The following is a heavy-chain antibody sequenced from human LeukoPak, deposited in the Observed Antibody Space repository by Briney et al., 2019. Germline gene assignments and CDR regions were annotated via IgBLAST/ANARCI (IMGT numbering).Heavy chain of an antibody. V-gene: IGHV1-8*01. CDR3: ARGLYSSSWWGGY. D-gene: IGHD6-13*01. Sequence: ASLKVSCKASGYTFTSYDINWVRQATGHGLEWMGWMNPNSGNTGYAQKFQGRVTMTRNTSISTAYMELSSLRSEDTAVYYCARGLYSSSWWGGYWGQGTLVTVSS. J-gene: IGHJ1*01. CDR1: GYTFTSYD. CDR2: MNPNSGNT.